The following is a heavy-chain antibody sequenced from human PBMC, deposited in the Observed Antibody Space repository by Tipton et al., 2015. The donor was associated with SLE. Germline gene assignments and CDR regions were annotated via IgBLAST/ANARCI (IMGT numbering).Heavy chain of an antibody. CDR2: INTSGTT. J-gene: IGHJ3*02. V-gene: IGHV4-61*02. CDR3: ARFSSWFGDDAFDI. D-gene: IGHD3-10*01. CDR1: GVSISNGSHY. Sequence: TLSLTCVVSGVSISNGSHYWSWIRQPAGKGLEWTGRINTSGTTNYNSSLQSRVTISVDKSQNQFSLKLSSVTAADTAVYYCARFSSWFGDDAFDIWGQGTMVAVSS.